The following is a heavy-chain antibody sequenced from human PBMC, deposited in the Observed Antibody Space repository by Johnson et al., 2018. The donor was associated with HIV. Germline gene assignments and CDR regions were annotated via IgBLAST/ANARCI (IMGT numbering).Heavy chain of an antibody. D-gene: IGHD6-13*01. CDR3: ARGVKQQLSVVDAFGI. CDR2: IYSGGSGGST. Sequence: QVQLVESGGSVVRPGGSLRLSCAASGFTFDDYGMSWVRQVPGKGLEWASVIYSGGSGGSTYYVASVKGRVTISRDNSRNTLFLQMNSLRVEDTAAYYCARGVKQQLSVVDAFGIWGQGTMVTVSS. V-gene: IGHV3-NL1*01. J-gene: IGHJ3*02. CDR1: GFTFDDYG.